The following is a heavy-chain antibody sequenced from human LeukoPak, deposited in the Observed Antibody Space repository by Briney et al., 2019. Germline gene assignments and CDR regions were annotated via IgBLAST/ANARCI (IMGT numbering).Heavy chain of an antibody. J-gene: IGHJ6*04. V-gene: IGHV3-48*03. CDR1: GFTFSSYE. D-gene: IGHD3-10*02. Sequence: GALRLSCAASGFTFSSYEMNWVRQAPGKGLEWVSYISGSGSTIYYADSVKGRFTISRDNAKNSLYLQMNSLRAEDTAVYYCAELGITMIGGVWGKGTTVTISS. CDR3: AELGITMIGGV. CDR2: ISGSGSTI.